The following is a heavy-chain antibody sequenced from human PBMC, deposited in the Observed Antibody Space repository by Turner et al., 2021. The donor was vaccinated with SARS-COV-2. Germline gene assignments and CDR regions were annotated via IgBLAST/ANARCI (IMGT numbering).Heavy chain of an antibody. CDR3: AREESGSFGAYGMDV. J-gene: IGHJ6*02. CDR2: IKQDGSEK. CDR1: GFTFSSYW. Sequence: EVQLVESGGGLVQPGGSLRLSCAASGFTFSSYWMNWVRQAPGKGLEWVDNIKQDGSEKYYVDSVKGRFTISRDNAKNSLYLQMNSLRAEDTAVYYCAREESGSFGAYGMDVWGQGTTVTVSS. D-gene: IGHD2-15*01. V-gene: IGHV3-7*03.